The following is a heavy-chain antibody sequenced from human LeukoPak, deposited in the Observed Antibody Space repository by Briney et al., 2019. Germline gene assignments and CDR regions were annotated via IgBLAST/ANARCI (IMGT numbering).Heavy chain of an antibody. CDR1: GFTFTSSA. J-gene: IGHJ5*02. CDR3: AAAPSTTYYYGSGSYYKRENWFDP. V-gene: IGHV1-58*02. CDR2: IVVGSGNT. D-gene: IGHD3-10*01. Sequence: ASVKVSCKASGFTFTSSAMQWVRQARGQRLEWIGWIVVGSGNTNYAQKFQERVTITRDMSTSTAYMELSSLRSEDTAVYYCAAAPSTTYYYGSGSYYKRENWFDPWGQGILVTVSS.